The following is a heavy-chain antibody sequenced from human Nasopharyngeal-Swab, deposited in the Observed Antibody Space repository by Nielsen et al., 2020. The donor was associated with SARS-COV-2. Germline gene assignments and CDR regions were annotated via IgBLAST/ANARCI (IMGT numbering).Heavy chain of an antibody. V-gene: IGHV4-34*01. CDR3: ARVAEFYYGSGSHYWYFDL. D-gene: IGHD3-10*01. CDR1: GGSFSGYY. CDR2: INHSGST. J-gene: IGHJ2*01. Sequence: SETLSLTCAVYGGSFSGYYWSWIRQPPGKGLEWIGEINHSGSTNYNPSLKSRVTISVDTSKNQFSLKLSSVTAADTAVYYCARVAEFYYGSGSHYWYFDLWGRGTPVTVSS.